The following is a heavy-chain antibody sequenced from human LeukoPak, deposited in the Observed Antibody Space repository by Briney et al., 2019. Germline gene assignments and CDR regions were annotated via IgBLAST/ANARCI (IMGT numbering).Heavy chain of an antibody. D-gene: IGHD1-26*01. CDR3: ARDLAWDGAFDI. Sequence: GGSLRLSCAASGFTFSTYTMNWVRQAPGKGLEWVSSITSSSSYIYYADSGKGRFTTSRDNAKNSLYLQMNSLRAEDTAVYYCARDLAWDGAFDIWGQGTMVTVSS. CDR1: GFTFSTYT. CDR2: ITSSSSYI. V-gene: IGHV3-21*01. J-gene: IGHJ3*02.